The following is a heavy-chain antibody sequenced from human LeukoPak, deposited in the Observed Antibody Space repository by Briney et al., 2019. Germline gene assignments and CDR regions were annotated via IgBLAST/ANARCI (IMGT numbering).Heavy chain of an antibody. CDR2: IYNSGST. D-gene: IGHD6-13*01. Sequence: SETLSLTCRVSGDSISSYYLSWIRQPPGKGLEWIGYIYNSGSTNYNPSLKSRVTISADTSKNQFSLRLSSVTAADTAVYYCAGDRNSNRWHKYWGQGTLVTVSS. CDR1: GDSISSYY. J-gene: IGHJ4*02. V-gene: IGHV4-59*08. CDR3: AGDRNSNRWHKY.